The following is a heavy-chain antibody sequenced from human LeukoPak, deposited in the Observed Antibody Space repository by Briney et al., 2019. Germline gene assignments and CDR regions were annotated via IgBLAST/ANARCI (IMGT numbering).Heavy chain of an antibody. V-gene: IGHV5-51*01. CDR3: ARLEGSSKFYYYYYMDV. J-gene: IGHJ6*03. CDR1: GYSFTSYW. Sequence: GESLKISCKGSGYSFTSYWIGWVRQMPGKGLEWMGIIYPGDSDTRYSPSFQGQVTISADKSISTAYLQWSSLKASDTAMYYCARLEGSSKFYYYYYMDVWGKGTTVTVSS. D-gene: IGHD4-11*01. CDR2: IYPGDSDT.